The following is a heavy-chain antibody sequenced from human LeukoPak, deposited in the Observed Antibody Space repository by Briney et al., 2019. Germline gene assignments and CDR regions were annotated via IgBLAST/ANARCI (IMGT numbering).Heavy chain of an antibody. CDR3: LQRGFDY. CDR2: VKPDGRDK. V-gene: IGHV3-7*01. CDR1: GFTFSSNY. D-gene: IGHD3-16*01. Sequence: GGSLRLSCAASGFTFSSNYMTWVRQAPGKGLEWVANVKPDGRDKHYVDSVEGRFTISKDNAKNSLYLQMNSLRVEDTAVYYCLQRGFDYWGQGALVTVSS. J-gene: IGHJ4*02.